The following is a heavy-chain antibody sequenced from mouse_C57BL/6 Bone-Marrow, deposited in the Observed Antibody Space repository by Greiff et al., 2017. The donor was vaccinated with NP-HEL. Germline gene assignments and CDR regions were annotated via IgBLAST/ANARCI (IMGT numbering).Heavy chain of an antibody. CDR2: ISSGGSYT. CDR1: GFTFSSYG. J-gene: IGHJ3*01. D-gene: IGHD2-5*01. CDR3: ARHGIYSNYWFAY. V-gene: IGHV5-6*01. Sequence: EVQRVESGGDLVKPGGSLKLSCAASGFTFSSYGMSWVRQTPDKRLEWVATISSGGSYTYYPDSVTGRFTISRDNAKNTLYLQMSSLKSEDTAMYYCARHGIYSNYWFAYWGQGTLVTVSA.